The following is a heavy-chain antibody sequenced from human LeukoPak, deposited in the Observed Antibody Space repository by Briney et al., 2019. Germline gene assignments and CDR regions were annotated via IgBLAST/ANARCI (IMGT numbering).Heavy chain of an antibody. D-gene: IGHD3-10*01. J-gene: IGHJ6*03. Sequence: GGSLRLSCAASGFTFSSYSMNWVRQAPGKGLEWVSSISSSSSYIYYADSVKGRFTISRDNSKNTLYLQLNSLRAEDTAVYYCARDRYGSGSLYYYYYYMDVWGKGTTVTISS. V-gene: IGHV3-21*01. CDR3: ARDRYGSGSLYYYYYYMDV. CDR2: ISSSSSYI. CDR1: GFTFSSYS.